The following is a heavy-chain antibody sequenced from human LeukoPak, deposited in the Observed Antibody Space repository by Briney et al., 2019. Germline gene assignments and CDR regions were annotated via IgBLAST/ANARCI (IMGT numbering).Heavy chain of an antibody. Sequence: PGGSLRLSCAASGFTFSSYAMSWVRQAPGKGLEWVSAISGSGGSTYYADSVKGRFTISRDNSKNTLYLQTNSLRAEDTAVYYCAKVRVMEWELRERAFDIWGQGTMVTVSS. J-gene: IGHJ3*02. CDR1: GFTFSSYA. CDR3: AKVRVMEWELRERAFDI. D-gene: IGHD1-26*01. V-gene: IGHV3-23*01. CDR2: ISGSGGST.